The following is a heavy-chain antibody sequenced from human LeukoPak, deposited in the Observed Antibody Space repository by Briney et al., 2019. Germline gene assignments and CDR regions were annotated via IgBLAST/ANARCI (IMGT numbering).Heavy chain of an antibody. D-gene: IGHD2-2*01. CDR1: GFTFNSYA. CDR3: AKGIVVVPAAQYYFDY. CDR2: ISGSGGRT. V-gene: IGHV3-23*01. Sequence: GGSLRLSCAASGFTFNSYAMSWVRQAPGKGLEWVSAISGSGGRTYYADSVKGRFTISRDNSKNTLYLQMNSLRAEDTALYYCAKGIVVVPAAQYYFDYWSQGTLVTVSS. J-gene: IGHJ4*02.